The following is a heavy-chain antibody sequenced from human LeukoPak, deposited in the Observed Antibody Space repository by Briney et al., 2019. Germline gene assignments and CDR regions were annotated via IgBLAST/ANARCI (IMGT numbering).Heavy chain of an antibody. CDR1: GGSFSSGNYH. J-gene: IGHJ4*02. Sequence: SETLSLTCTVSGGSFSSGNYHWDWIRQPPGKGLEWIASIYYSGDTYYNPSLKSRVTISVDTSKNQFSLKLSSVTAADTAVYHCVRYCRSSDYYHFDHWGQGTLVPVSS. D-gene: IGHD4-17*01. CDR2: IYYSGDT. V-gene: IGHV4-39*01. CDR3: VRYCRSSDYYHFDH.